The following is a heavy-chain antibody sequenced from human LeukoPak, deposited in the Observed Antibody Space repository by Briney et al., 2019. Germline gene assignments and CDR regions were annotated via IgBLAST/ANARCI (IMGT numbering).Heavy chain of an antibody. CDR3: ARDMSGSYYGYYYMDV. J-gene: IGHJ6*03. V-gene: IGHV1-69*13. D-gene: IGHD1-26*01. CDR1: GGTFSSYA. Sequence: GASVKVSCKASGGTFSSYAISWVRQAPGQGLEWMGGIIPIFGTANYAQKFQGRVTITADESTSTAYMELRSLRSDDTAVYYRARDMSGSYYGYYYMDVWGKGTTVTVSS. CDR2: IIPIFGTA.